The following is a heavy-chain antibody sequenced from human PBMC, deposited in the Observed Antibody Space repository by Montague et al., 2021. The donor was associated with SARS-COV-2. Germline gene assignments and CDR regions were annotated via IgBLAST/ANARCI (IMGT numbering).Heavy chain of an antibody. CDR2: ISYDGSNK. J-gene: IGHJ6*02. CDR3: ARVIVVGYYGMDV. V-gene: IGHV3-30-3*01. D-gene: IGHD3-22*01. CDR1: GFTFSSYA. Sequence: SLRLSCAASGFTFSSYAMHWVRQAPGKGLEWVAVISYDGSNKYYADSVKGRFTISRDNSENTLYLQMNSLRAEDTAVYYCARVIVVGYYGMDVWGQGTTVTVSS.